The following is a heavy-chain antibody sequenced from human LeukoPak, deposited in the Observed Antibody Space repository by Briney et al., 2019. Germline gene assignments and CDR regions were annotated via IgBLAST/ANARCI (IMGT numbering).Heavy chain of an antibody. D-gene: IGHD2-15*01. CDR3: AKDLKDVNSYDNWFDP. CDR1: GYGFIYYY. Sequence: GASVTVSCKASGYGFIYYYIHWVRQAPGQGLEWMGWLSLNSGGTNYAQKFQGRVTMTRDTSINTTYMELSRLNSEDTDVYSCAKDLKDVNSYDNWFDPWGQGTPVTVSS. CDR2: LSLNSGGT. J-gene: IGHJ5*02. V-gene: IGHV1-2*02.